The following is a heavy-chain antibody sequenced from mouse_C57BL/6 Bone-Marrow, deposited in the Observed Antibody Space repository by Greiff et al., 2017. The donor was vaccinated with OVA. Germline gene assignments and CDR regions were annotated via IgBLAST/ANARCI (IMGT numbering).Heavy chain of an antibody. J-gene: IGHJ1*03. CDR3: ARRGGYPWYFDV. CDR2: INPSSGYT. V-gene: IGHV1-4*01. D-gene: IGHD3-2*02. CDR1: GYTFTSYT. Sequence: QVQLKQSGAELARPGASVKMSCKASGYTFTSYTMHWVKQRPGQGLEWIGYINPSSGYTKYNQKFKDKATLTADKSSSTAYMQLSSLTSEDSAVYYCARRGGYPWYFDVWGTGTTVTVSS.